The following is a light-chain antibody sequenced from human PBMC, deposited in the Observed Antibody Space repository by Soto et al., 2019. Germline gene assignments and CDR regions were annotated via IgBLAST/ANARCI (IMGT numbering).Light chain of an antibody. CDR2: EVS. V-gene: IGLV2-23*02. CDR1: SSDVGSYNL. CDR3: XXXAGSSTYV. J-gene: IGLJ1*01. Sequence: QSALTQPASVSGSPGQSITISCTGTSSDVGSYNLVSWYQQHPGKAPKLMIYEVSKRPSGVSNRFSGSKSGNAASLTLSGLQXXXXXXXXXXXXAGSSTYVFGTGTKVTVL.